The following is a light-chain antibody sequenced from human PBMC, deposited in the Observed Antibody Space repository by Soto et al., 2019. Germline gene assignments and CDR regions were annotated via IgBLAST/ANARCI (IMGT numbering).Light chain of an antibody. CDR2: DVS. CDR3: SSYTSSSTPLDV. CDR1: SSDVGGYNY. J-gene: IGLJ1*01. V-gene: IGLV2-14*01. Sequence: QSALTQPASVSGSPGQSITISCTGTSSDVGGYNYVSWYQQHPGKAPKLMIYDVSNRPSGVSNRFSGSKSGNTASLTISGLQAEDEADYYFSSYTSSSTPLDVFGTGTKVTVL.